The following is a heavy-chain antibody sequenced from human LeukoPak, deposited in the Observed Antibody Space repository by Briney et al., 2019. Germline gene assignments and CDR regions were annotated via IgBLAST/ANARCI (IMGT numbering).Heavy chain of an antibody. V-gene: IGHV1-18*01. CDR1: GYTFTSYG. D-gene: IGHD2-2*01. CDR2: ISAYNGNA. CDR3: ASDIVVVPGPWDY. Sequence: ASVKLSCTASGYTFTSYGISWVRQAPGQGLEWMGWISAYNGNANYARKLQGRVTMTTDTSTSTAYMELRSLRSDDTAVYYCASDIVVVPGPWDYWGQGTLVTVSP. J-gene: IGHJ4*02.